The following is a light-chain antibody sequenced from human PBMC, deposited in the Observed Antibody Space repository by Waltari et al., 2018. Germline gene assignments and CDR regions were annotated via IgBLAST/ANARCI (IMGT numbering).Light chain of an antibody. CDR1: NSDIGWYNF. V-gene: IGLV2-14*03. CDR3: TSFTSTTSYVV. CDR2: DVN. J-gene: IGLJ2*01. Sequence: QSALTPPASVSGSPGQSITLSCTGTNSDIGWYNFVSRDQQHPGKAPRLMIYDVNKRPSGVSNRFSGSKSGNTASLTISGLQADDEADYYCTSFTSTTSYVVFGGGTNLTV.